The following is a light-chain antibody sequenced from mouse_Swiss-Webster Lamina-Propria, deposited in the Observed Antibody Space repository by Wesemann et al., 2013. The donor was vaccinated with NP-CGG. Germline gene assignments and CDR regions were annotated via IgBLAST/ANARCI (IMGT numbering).Light chain of an antibody. V-gene: IGKV6-13*01. CDR2: SAS. Sequence: DIVMTQSQKFMSTSVGDRVSITCKASQNVGTAVAWYQQKPGQSPKLLIYSASNRYTGVPDRFTGSGSGTDFTLTISNMQSEDLADYFCQQYSSYRTFGGGTKLEIK. CDR1: QNVGTA. CDR3: QQYSSYRT. J-gene: IGKJ1*01.